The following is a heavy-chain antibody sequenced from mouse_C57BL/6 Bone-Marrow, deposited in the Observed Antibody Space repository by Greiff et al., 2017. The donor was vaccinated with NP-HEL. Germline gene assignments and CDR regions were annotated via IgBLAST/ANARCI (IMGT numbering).Heavy chain of an antibody. V-gene: IGHV1-82*01. Sequence: QVQLQQSGPELVKPGASVKISCKASGYAFSSSWMNWVKQRPGKGLEWIGRIYPGDGDTNYNGKVKGKATLTEDKSSSTAYMQLSSLTSEDSAVYFCARSEIYYYGSSPGFAYWGQGTLVTVSP. CDR3: ARSEIYYYGSSPGFAY. CDR1: GYAFSSSW. J-gene: IGHJ3*01. CDR2: IYPGDGDT. D-gene: IGHD1-1*01.